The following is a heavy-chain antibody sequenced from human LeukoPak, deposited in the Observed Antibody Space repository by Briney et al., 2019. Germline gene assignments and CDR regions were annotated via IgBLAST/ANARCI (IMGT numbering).Heavy chain of an antibody. Sequence: QTGGSLRLSCETSGFSFSTYWMSWVRQPPGKGLEWVANIRQDGSEKYYVDFVKGRFTISRDIAKQSVFLQMNSLKTEDTAFYYCTRVGLGTTKDFDQWGQGTLVTVSS. V-gene: IGHV3-7*03. J-gene: IGHJ4*02. CDR2: IRQDGSEK. D-gene: IGHD1-26*01. CDR3: TRVGLGTTKDFDQ. CDR1: GFSFSTYW.